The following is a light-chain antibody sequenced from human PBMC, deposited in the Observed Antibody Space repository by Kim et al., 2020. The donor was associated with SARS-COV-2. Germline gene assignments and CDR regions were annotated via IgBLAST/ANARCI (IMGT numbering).Light chain of an antibody. V-gene: IGKV1-39*01. J-gene: IGKJ5*01. Sequence: SSVGDRVTITCRASQSIRSYLNWYQQKPGKAPKLLIHAASGLESGVPSRFSGSGYGTDFTLTISNLQPEDFATYYCQQSSSSPITFGQGTRLEIK. CDR2: AAS. CDR1: QSIRSY. CDR3: QQSSSSPIT.